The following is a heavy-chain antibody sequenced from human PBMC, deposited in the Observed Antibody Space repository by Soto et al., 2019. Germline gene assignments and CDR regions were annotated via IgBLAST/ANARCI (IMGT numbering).Heavy chain of an antibody. J-gene: IGHJ6*02. V-gene: IGHV4-61*01. D-gene: IGHD3-9*01. Sequence: QVQLQESSQGLVKPSETLSLTCTVSGGSVSSGSYYWSWIRQPPGKGLEWIGYIYYSGSTNYNPSLKSRVTISVDTSKNQFSLKLSSVTAADTAVYYCARIPYDILTGYGYYGMDVWGQGTTVTVSS. CDR2: IYYSGST. CDR1: GGSVSSGSYY. CDR3: ARIPYDILTGYGYYGMDV.